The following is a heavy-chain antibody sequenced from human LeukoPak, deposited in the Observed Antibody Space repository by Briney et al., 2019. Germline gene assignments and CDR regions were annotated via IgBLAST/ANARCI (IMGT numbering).Heavy chain of an antibody. V-gene: IGHV1-18*01. J-gene: IGHJ6*02. CDR3: VREYEDNQYESGLHYYYYGMDI. Sequence: ASVKVSCKASRYTFTSYAMNWVRQAPGQGLEWMGRISTYNGKREYAQNYQGRLTMTTETSTRTAYMELRSLRSDDTAIYYCVREYEDNQYESGLHYYYYGMDIWGQGTTVTVSS. CDR1: RYTFTSYA. CDR2: ISTYNGKR. D-gene: IGHD3-22*01.